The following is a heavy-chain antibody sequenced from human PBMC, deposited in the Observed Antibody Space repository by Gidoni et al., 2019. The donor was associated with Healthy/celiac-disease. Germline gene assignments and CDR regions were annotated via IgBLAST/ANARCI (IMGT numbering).Heavy chain of an antibody. CDR3: ARHRGSGSYWPSPADY. Sequence: EVQLVQSGAEVKQPGESLKISCKGSGYSFTIYWIGWVRQMPGKGLEWMGIIYPGDSDTRYSPSFQGQVTISADKSISTAYLQWSSLKASDTAMYYCARHRGSGSYWPSPADYWGQGTLVTVSS. J-gene: IGHJ4*02. CDR2: IYPGDSDT. V-gene: IGHV5-51*01. CDR1: GYSFTIYW. D-gene: IGHD3-10*01.